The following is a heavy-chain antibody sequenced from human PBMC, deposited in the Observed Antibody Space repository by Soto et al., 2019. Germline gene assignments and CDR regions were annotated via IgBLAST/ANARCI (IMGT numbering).Heavy chain of an antibody. Sequence: GGSLRLSCAASGFTFSSYAMHWVRQAPGKGLEWVAVISYDGSNKYYADSVKGRFTISRDNSKNTLYLQMNSLRAEDTAVYYCAGHYYGSGFLGQHRASYYYYYYGMDVWGQGTTVTVSS. V-gene: IGHV3-30-3*01. CDR1: GFTFSSYA. D-gene: IGHD3-10*01. CDR2: ISYDGSNK. CDR3: AGHYYGSGFLGQHRASYYYYYYGMDV. J-gene: IGHJ6*02.